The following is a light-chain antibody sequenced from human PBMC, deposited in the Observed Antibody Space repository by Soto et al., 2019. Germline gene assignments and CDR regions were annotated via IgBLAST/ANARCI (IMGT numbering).Light chain of an antibody. CDR2: DAS. CDR3: QQYDNLPPYT. J-gene: IGKJ2*01. V-gene: IGKV1-33*01. CDR1: QDISNY. Sequence: DIQMTQSPSSLSASVGDRVTITCQASQDISNYLNWYQQKPGKAPMLLIYDASNLETGVPSRFSGSGSGTDFTFTISSLQPEDIATYYCQQYDNLPPYTFGQGTKLEIK.